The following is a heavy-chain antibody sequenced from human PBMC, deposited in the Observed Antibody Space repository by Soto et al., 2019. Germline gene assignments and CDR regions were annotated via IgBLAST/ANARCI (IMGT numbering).Heavy chain of an antibody. CDR3: AKPKFRGVVVNV. Sequence: GGSLILSCASRRFPFAGFAMYWVRQAPGKGLEWVSTISNSGDRYYAESVEGRFTISRDNSKDTVHLQMNSLRAEDTAVYYCAKPKFRGVVVNVWGPGT. CDR2: ISNSGDR. CDR1: RFPFAGFA. V-gene: IGHV3-23*01. J-gene: IGHJ6*02. D-gene: IGHD3-10*01.